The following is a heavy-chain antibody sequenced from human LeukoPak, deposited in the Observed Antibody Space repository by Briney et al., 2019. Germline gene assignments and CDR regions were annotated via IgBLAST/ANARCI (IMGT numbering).Heavy chain of an antibody. J-gene: IGHJ4*02. V-gene: IGHV1-2*02. CDR2: INPNTGGT. D-gene: IGHD6-13*01. CDR3: ARVVAPAGHFDY. Sequence: GASVKVSCKASGYSFVGYYIHWLRQAPGQGLEWMGWINPNTGGTNYARKFQGRVTMTRDTSISTAYMELSRLTSDDTAVYSCARVVAPAGHFDYWGQGTLVTVSS. CDR1: GYSFVGYY.